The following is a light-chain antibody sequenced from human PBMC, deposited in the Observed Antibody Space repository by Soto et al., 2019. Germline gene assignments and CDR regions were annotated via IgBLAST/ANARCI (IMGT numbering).Light chain of an antibody. Sequence: QSALTQPASVSDSPGQSITISCTGTSSDVGGSNFVSWYQQHPGKPPKLIIYDVANRPSGVSNRFSASKSGNTASLTVSGLQAEDEADYYCSSYAGSNNWVFGGGTKLTVL. J-gene: IGLJ3*02. V-gene: IGLV2-14*03. CDR3: SSYAGSNNWV. CDR1: SSDVGGSNF. CDR2: DVA.